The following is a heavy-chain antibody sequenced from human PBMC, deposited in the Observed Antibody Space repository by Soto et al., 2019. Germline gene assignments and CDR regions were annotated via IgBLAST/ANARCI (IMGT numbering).Heavy chain of an antibody. CDR3: ARGGPPYGNTWNMGNNCIDP. J-gene: IGHJ5*02. CDR1: GYTFTGYY. V-gene: IGHV1-2*04. CDR2: MNPNTGGT. Sequence: ASVKVSCKASGYTFTGYYIHWARQAPGQGLEWMDWMNPNTGGTTYAQKFQDWVTMTGDTSASTAYLELSRLKSDATAVYYCARGGPPYGNTWNMGNNCIDPCGQGAMVTFYS. D-gene: IGHD1-1*01.